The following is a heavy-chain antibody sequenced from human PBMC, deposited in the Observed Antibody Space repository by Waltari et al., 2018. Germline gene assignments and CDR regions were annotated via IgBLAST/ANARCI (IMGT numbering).Heavy chain of an antibody. CDR2: MSHEGYA. CDR3: ARESRVTSGPRDLIDV. Sequence: QVQLQESGPGLVQPSGTLSLTCAVSGDYITGSNWWTWVRQPPGKGLEWIGEMSHEGYANYNPSLKSRVTMSVDTSQNQFSLRLTSVTAADTAIYYCARESRVTSGPRDLIDVWGKGTMVSVS. D-gene: IGHD4-17*01. V-gene: IGHV4-4*02. J-gene: IGHJ6*03. CDR1: GDYITGSNW.